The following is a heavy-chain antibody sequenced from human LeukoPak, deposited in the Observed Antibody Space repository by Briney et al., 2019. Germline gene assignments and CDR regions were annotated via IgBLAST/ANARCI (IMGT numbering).Heavy chain of an antibody. J-gene: IGHJ3*02. V-gene: IGHV3-21*01. CDR3: ARDSPVLRFLEWRTGDAFDI. D-gene: IGHD3-3*01. CDR2: ISSSSSYI. Sequence: PGGSLRLSCAASGFTFSSYSMNWVRQAPGKGLEWVSSISSSSSYIYYAESVKGRFTISRDNAKNSLYLQMNSLRAEDTAVYYCARDSPVLRFLEWRTGDAFDIWGQGTMVTVSS. CDR1: GFTFSSYS.